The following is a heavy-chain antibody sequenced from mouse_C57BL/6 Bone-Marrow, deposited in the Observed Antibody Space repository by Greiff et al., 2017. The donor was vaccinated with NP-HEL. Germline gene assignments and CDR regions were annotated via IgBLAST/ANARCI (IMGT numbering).Heavy chain of an antibody. V-gene: IGHV1-55*01. CDR2: IYPGDGST. D-gene: IGHD2-4*01. J-gene: IGHJ1*03. CDR1: GYTFTSYW. Sequence: QVQLQQPGAELVKPGASVKMSCKASGYTFTSYWITWVKQRPGQGLEWIGDIYPGDGSTNYNEKFKSKATMTVDTSSSTAYMQLSSLTSEDSAVYYWARRVGIYYEYDWYFDVWGTGTTVTVSS. CDR3: ARRVGIYYEYDWYFDV.